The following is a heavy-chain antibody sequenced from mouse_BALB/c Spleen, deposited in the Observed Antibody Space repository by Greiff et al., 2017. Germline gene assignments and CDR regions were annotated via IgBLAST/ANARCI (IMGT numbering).Heavy chain of an antibody. V-gene: IGHV5-17*02. D-gene: IGHD2-4*01. CDR2: ISSGSSTI. J-gene: IGHJ3*01. Sequence: EVQLVESGGGLVQPGGSRKLSCAASGFTFSSFGMHWVRQAPEKGLEWVAYISSGSSTIYYADTVKGRFTISRDNPKNTLFLQMTSLRSEDTAMYYCARSESLIYYDYAAFAYWGQGTLVTVSA. CDR1: GFTFSSFG. CDR3: ARSESLIYYDYAAFAY.